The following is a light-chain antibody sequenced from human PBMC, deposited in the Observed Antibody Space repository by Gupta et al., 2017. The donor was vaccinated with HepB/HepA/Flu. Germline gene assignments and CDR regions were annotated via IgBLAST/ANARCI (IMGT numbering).Light chain of an antibody. CDR3: QQYYSTPRT. Sequence: DIMMTQSPDSLAVSLGERATINCKSSQSVLYSSNNKNYLTWYQQKPGRPPKLLIYWASTRESGVPDRFSGSGSGTDFTLTISSLQAEDVAVYYCQQYYSTPRTFGQGTKLEIK. J-gene: IGKJ2*01. V-gene: IGKV4-1*01. CDR1: QSVLYSSNNKNY. CDR2: WAS.